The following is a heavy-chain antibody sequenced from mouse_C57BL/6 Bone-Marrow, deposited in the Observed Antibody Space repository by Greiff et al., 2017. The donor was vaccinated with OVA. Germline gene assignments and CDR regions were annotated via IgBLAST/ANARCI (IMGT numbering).Heavy chain of an antibody. D-gene: IGHD2-3*01. V-gene: IGHV5-17*01. CDR1: GFTFSDYG. CDR3: ASEGYYTENAMDY. J-gene: IGHJ4*01. Sequence: EVKLVESGGGLVKPGGSLKLSCAASGFTFSDYGMHWVRQAPEKGLEWVAYISSGSSTIYYADTVKGRFTISRDNAKNTLFLQMTSLRSEDTAMYYCASEGYYTENAMDYWGQGTSVTVSS. CDR2: ISSGSSTI.